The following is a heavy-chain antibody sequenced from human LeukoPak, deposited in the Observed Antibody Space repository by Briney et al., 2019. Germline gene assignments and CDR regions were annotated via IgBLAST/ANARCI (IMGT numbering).Heavy chain of an antibody. V-gene: IGHV3-7*01. CDR1: GFTLSSYW. D-gene: IGHD2-8*02. Sequence: PGGSLRLSCAASGFTLSSYWMSWVRQAPGKGLEWVANIKEDGSEKYYVDSVKGRFTISRDNVKNTLFLQMNSLRAEDTAVFYCVRAGGPHTVDVWGQGTTVTVSS. J-gene: IGHJ6*02. CDR3: VRAGGPHTVDV. CDR2: IKEDGSEK.